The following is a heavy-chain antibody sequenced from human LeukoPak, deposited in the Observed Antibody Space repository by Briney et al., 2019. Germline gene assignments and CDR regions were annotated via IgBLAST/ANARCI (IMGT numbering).Heavy chain of an antibody. Sequence: GGSLRLSCAASGFTFSTYSMNWVRQAPGKGLEWVSSISSRSGYIYYADSVKGRFTISRDNAKNSLYLQMNSLRAENTAVYYCARGNSVAGTDISYWGQGTLVTVSS. CDR1: GFTFSTYS. J-gene: IGHJ4*02. D-gene: IGHD6-19*01. CDR2: ISSRSGYI. CDR3: ARGNSVAGTDISY. V-gene: IGHV3-21*01.